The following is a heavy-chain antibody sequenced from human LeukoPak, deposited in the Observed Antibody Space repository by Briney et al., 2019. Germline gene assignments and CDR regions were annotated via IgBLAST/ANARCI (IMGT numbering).Heavy chain of an antibody. CDR3: ARGNLNYYDSSGYYFDY. D-gene: IGHD3-22*01. V-gene: IGHV4-4*02. CDR2: IYHSGST. Sequence: SETLSLTCAVSGGSISSSNWWSWVRPPPGKGLEWIGEIYHSGSTYYNPSLKSRVTISVDRSKNQFSLKLSSVTTADTAVYYCARGNLNYYDSSGYYFDYWGQGTLVTVSS. J-gene: IGHJ4*02. CDR1: GGSISSSNW.